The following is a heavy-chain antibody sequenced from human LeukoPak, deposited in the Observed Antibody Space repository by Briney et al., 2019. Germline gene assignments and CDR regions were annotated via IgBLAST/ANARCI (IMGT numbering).Heavy chain of an antibody. CDR1: GYTFTGYY. V-gene: IGHV1-2*02. Sequence: ASVKVSCKASGYTFTGYYIHWVRQAPGQGLEWMGWINPNSGGTNYAQRLQGRVTMTRDTSISTAYMELSRLRSDDTAVYYCARYSTVTVYYFDYWGQGTLVTVSS. D-gene: IGHD4-17*01. CDR3: ARYSTVTVYYFDY. CDR2: INPNSGGT. J-gene: IGHJ4*02.